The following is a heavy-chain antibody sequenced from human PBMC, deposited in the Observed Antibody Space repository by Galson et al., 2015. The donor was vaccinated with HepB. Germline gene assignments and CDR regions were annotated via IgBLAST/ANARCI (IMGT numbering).Heavy chain of an antibody. CDR3: ARRYCSSTSCHDAFDI. Sequence: PALVKPTQTLTLTCTFSGFSLSTSGMCVSWIRQPPGKALEWLALIDWDDDKYYSTSLKTRLTISKDTSKNQVVLTMTNMDPVDTATYYCARRYCSSTSCHDAFDIWGQGTMVTVSS. V-gene: IGHV2-70*01. CDR2: IDWDDDK. D-gene: IGHD2-2*01. J-gene: IGHJ3*02. CDR1: GFSLSTSGMC.